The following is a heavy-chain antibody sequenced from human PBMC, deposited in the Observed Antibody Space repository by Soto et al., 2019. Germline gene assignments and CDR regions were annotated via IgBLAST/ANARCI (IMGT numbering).Heavy chain of an antibody. V-gene: IGHV3-30*18. D-gene: IGHD3-10*01. CDR1: GFTFSSYG. CDR2: ISYDGSNK. J-gene: IGHJ6*02. CDR3: AKVRYYGSGSYYNVRDYYGMDV. Sequence: QVQLVESGGGVVQPGRSLRLSCAASGFTFSSYGMHWVRQAPGKGLEWVAVISYDGSNKYYADSVKGRFTISRDNSKNTLYRQMNSLRAEDTAVYYCAKVRYYGSGSYYNVRDYYGMDVWGQGTTVTVSS.